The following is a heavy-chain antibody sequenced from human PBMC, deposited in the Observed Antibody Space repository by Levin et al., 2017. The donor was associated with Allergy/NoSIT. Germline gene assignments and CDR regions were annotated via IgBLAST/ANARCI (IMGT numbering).Heavy chain of an antibody. D-gene: IGHD3-10*01. J-gene: IGHJ4*02. CDR2: ISGSGGST. CDR1: GFTFSSYA. V-gene: IGHV3-23*01. CDR3: AKGAGRMVRGVFDY. Sequence: GESLKISCAASGFTFSSYAMSWVRQAPGKGLEWVSAISGSGGSTYYADSVKGRFTISRDNSKNTLYLQMNSLRAEDTAVYYCAKGAGRMVRGVFDYWGQGTLVTVSS.